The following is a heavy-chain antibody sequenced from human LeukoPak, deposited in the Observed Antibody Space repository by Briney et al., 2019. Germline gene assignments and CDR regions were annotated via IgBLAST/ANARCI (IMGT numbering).Heavy chain of an antibody. J-gene: IGHJ5*02. V-gene: IGHV3-23*01. CDR1: GVTFSSYA. CDR3: AKSVWGSSGYYPNWFDP. Sequence: GGSLRLSCAASGVTFSSYAMSWVRQAPGKGLEWVSAISGSGGSTYYADSVKGRFTISRDNSKNTLYLQMNSLRAEDTAVYYCAKSVWGSSGYYPNWFDPWGQGTLVTVSS. D-gene: IGHD3-22*01. CDR2: ISGSGGST.